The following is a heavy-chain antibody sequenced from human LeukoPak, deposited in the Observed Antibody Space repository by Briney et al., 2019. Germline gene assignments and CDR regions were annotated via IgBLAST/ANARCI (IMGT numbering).Heavy chain of an antibody. CDR1: GYTFTSYH. CDR2: INLSGGST. V-gene: IGHV1-46*01. J-gene: IGHJ6*02. CDR3: AGVHNWNDWVVHYYYGMDV. Sequence: ASVKVSCKASGYTFTSYHMHWVRQAPGQGLEWMGKINLSGGSTTYAQKFQGRVTITADESTSTAYMELSSLRSEDTAVYYCAGVHNWNDWVVHYYYGMDVWGQGTTVTVSS. D-gene: IGHD1-1*01.